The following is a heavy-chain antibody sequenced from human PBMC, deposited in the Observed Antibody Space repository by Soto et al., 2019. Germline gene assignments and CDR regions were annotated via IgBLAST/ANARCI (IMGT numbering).Heavy chain of an antibody. V-gene: IGHV3-30-3*01. CDR3: AREGYSRNPLYGMDV. CDR2: ISYDGSNK. D-gene: IGHD6-13*01. Sequence: QVQLVESGGGVVQPGRSLRLSCAASGFTFSSYAMHWVRQAPGKGLEWVAVISYDGSNKYYADSVKGRFTISRDNSKNTLYLQMNSLRAEDTAVYYCAREGYSRNPLYGMDVWGQGTTVTGSS. CDR1: GFTFSSYA. J-gene: IGHJ6*01.